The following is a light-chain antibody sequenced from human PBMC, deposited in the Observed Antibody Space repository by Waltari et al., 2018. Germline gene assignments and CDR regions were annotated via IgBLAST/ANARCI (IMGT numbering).Light chain of an antibody. Sequence: QSALTQPASVSGSPGQSITISCTGTTRDVGGYNYVSWYHQHPGKAPKLMIYQVTNRPSGVSNRFSGSKSGNTASLSISGLQAEDEADYYCTSYTSSVTYVFGTGTKVTVL. V-gene: IGLV2-14*01. J-gene: IGLJ1*01. CDR3: TSYTSSVTYV. CDR2: QVT. CDR1: TRDVGGYNY.